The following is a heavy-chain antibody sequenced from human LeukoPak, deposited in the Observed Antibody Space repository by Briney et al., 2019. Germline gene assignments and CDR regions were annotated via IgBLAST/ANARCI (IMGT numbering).Heavy chain of an antibody. CDR1: GFTFSSYG. V-gene: IGHV3-33*06. J-gene: IGHJ3*02. CDR3: AKDLTPYCSGGSCYSSHDAFDI. CDR2: IWYDESNK. Sequence: GGSLRLSCAASGFTFSSYGMHWVRQAPAKGLEWVAVIWYDESNKYYADSVKGRFTISRDNSKNTLYLQMNSLRAEDTAVYYCAKDLTPYCSGGSCYSSHDAFDIWGQGTMVTVSS. D-gene: IGHD2-15*01.